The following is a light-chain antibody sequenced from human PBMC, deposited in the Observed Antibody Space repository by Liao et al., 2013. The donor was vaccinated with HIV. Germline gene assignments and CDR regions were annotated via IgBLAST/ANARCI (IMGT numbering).Light chain of an antibody. J-gene: IGLJ3*02. Sequence: SYELTQPPSVSVFPGQTGTITCSGDSLGEKHASWYQQRPGQSPVLVIYQDNKRPSGIPERFSGSNSGNTATLTISGTQAMDEADYYCQAWDSSTGGVFGGGTKLTVL. CDR3: QAWDSSTGGV. V-gene: IGLV3-1*01. CDR2: QDN. CDR1: SLGEKH.